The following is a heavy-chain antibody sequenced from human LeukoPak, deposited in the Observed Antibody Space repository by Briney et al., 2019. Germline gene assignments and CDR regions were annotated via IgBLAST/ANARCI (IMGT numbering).Heavy chain of an antibody. Sequence: ASVKASCKVSGYTLTELSMHWVRQAPGKGLEWMGGFDPEDGETIYAQKFQGRVTMTEDTSTDTAYMELSSLRSEDTAVYYCATDLCSSTSCYGGWFDPWGQGTLVTVSS. D-gene: IGHD2-2*01. CDR2: FDPEDGET. CDR1: GYTLTELS. V-gene: IGHV1-24*01. J-gene: IGHJ5*02. CDR3: ATDLCSSTSCYGGWFDP.